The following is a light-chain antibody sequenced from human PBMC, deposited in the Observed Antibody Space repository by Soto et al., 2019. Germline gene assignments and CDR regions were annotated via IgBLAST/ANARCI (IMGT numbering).Light chain of an antibody. CDR3: MQGRYWAT. CDR1: QSLEYSDGRTF. CDR2: KVS. V-gene: IGKV2-30*01. Sequence: DVVMTQSPLSLSVTLGQPASISCSSTQSLEYSDGRTFLNWFQQRPGQSPRRLLYKVSNRDSGVPARFSGSGSGNNFTLKISRVEAEYVGVYFCMQGRYWATFGQGTSWRSN. J-gene: IGKJ2*01.